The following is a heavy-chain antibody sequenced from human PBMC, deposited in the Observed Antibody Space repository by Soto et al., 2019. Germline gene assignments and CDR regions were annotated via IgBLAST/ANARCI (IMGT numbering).Heavy chain of an antibody. Sequence: GGSLRLSCAASVFTFSSYGMHWVRQAPGKGLEWVAVIWYDGSNKYYADSVKGRFTISRDNSKNTLYLQMNSLRAEDTAVYYCARSGRSCSGGSCYSKLDYWGQGTLVTVS. CDR2: IWYDGSNK. J-gene: IGHJ4*02. V-gene: IGHV3-33*01. CDR3: ARSGRSCSGGSCYSKLDY. D-gene: IGHD2-15*01. CDR1: VFTFSSYG.